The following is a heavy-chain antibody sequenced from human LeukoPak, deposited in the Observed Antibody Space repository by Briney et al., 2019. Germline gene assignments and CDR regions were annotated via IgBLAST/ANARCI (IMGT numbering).Heavy chain of an antibody. Sequence: PSETLSLTCAVYGGSFSGYYWSWIRQPPGKGLEWIGEINHSGSTNYNPSLKSRVTISVDTSKNQFSLKLSPVTAADTAVYYCARGRGRGNYFDYWGQGTLVTVSS. CDR3: ARGRGRGNYFDY. CDR1: GGSFSGYY. J-gene: IGHJ4*02. V-gene: IGHV4-34*01. CDR2: INHSGST.